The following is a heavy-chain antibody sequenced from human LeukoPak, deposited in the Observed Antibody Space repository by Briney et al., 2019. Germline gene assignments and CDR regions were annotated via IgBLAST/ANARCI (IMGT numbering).Heavy chain of an antibody. CDR2: ISSSGSNI. V-gene: IGHV3-11*01. D-gene: IGHD6-6*01. Sequence: GGSLRLSCAASVFTFSDYYMRWISHAPGKALEWVSYISSSGSNIYYAEFVKGRLTIPRHNAKHSLYLQMNSLRAEDAAVYYCARVVFEYSSSSVDYWGQGTLVTVSS. CDR3: ARVVFEYSSSSVDY. CDR1: VFTFSDYY. J-gene: IGHJ4*02.